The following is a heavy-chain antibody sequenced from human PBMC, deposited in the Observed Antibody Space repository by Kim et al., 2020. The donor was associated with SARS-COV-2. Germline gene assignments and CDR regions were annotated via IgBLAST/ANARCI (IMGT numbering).Heavy chain of an antibody. Sequence: ASVKVSCTASGYTLTTYHMHWVRQAPGQGLEWVGLINPSRGSTGYAPKLQGRVTISRDTSTSTVYMDLSSLRSEDTAVYHRARVRRTRYSGTYGDHFDFW. CDR1: GYTLTTYH. J-gene: IGHJ4*01. CDR2: INPSRGST. D-gene: IGHD1-26*01. CDR3: ARVRRTRYSGTYGDHFDF. V-gene: IGHV1-46*01.